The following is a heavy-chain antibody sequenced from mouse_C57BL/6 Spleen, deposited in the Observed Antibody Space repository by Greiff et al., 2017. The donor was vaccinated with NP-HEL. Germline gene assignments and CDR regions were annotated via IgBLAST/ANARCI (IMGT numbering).Heavy chain of an antibody. J-gene: IGHJ4*01. Sequence: QVQLQQSGAELVKPGASVKISCKASGYAFSSYWMNWVKQRPGKGLEWIGQIYPGDGDTNYNGKFKGKATLTADKSSSTAYMQLSSLTSEDSAVYFCARRGIYDYDEGYAMDYWGQGTSVTVSS. V-gene: IGHV1-80*01. CDR2: IYPGDGDT. CDR3: ARRGIYDYDEGYAMDY. CDR1: GYAFSSYW. D-gene: IGHD2-4*01.